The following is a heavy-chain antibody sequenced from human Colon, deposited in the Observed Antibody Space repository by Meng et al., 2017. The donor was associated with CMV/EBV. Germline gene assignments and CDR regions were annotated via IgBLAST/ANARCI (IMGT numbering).Heavy chain of an antibody. V-gene: IGHV3-48*03. CDR2: TRTRHDV. J-gene: IGHJ4*02. CDR1: GFSLATYD. Sequence: GESLKIPCTSSGFSLATYDMNWVRQAPGKGLEWILKTRTRHDVDYADSVKGRFTISSDDANNSHYLEMNSLRAEHTAVYFCVRQNYDYWSDYSVFFDLWGQGTLVTVSS. D-gene: IGHD1-1*01. CDR3: VRQNYDYWSDYSVFFDL.